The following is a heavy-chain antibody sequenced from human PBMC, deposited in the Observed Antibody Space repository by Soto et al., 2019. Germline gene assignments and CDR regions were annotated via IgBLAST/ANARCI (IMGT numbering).Heavy chain of an antibody. CDR3: AKDAVVLVPAAIETCLGF. Sequence: GSLRLSCAASGFTFSSYGMHWVRQAPGKGLEWVAVISYDGSNKYYADSVKGRFTISRDNSKNTLYLQMNSLRAEDTAVYYCAKDAVVLVPAAIETCLGFWGQGT. V-gene: IGHV3-30*18. CDR2: ISYDGSNK. CDR1: GFTFSSYG. J-gene: IGHJ4*02. D-gene: IGHD2-2*02.